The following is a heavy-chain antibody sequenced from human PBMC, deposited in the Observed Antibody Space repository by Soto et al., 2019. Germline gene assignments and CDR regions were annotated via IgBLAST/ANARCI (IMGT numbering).Heavy chain of an antibody. Sequence: QVQLQESGPGLVKPSETLSLTCTVSGGSVSSGSYYWSWIRQPPGKGLEWIGYIYYSGSTNYNPSLKSRVNISVDTSKNQFSLKLSSVTAADTAVYYCARGENDYSSFYFDYWGQGTLVTVSS. D-gene: IGHD6-6*01. J-gene: IGHJ4*02. CDR2: IYYSGST. V-gene: IGHV4-61*01. CDR3: ARGENDYSSFYFDY. CDR1: GGSVSSGSYY.